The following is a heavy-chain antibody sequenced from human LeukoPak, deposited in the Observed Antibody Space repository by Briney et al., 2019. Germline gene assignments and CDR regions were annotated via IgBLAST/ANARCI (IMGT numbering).Heavy chain of an antibody. V-gene: IGHV1-18*01. CDR3: ARDCDRSGYDCY. Sequence: ASVKVSCKVSGYTLTELSMHWVRPAPGKGLEWMGWISAYNGNTNYAQLLQGRVTMTTDTSTSTAYMELRSLRSDDTAVYYCARDCDRSGYDCYWGQGTLVTVSS. D-gene: IGHD3-22*01. CDR1: GYTLTELS. J-gene: IGHJ4*02. CDR2: ISAYNGNT.